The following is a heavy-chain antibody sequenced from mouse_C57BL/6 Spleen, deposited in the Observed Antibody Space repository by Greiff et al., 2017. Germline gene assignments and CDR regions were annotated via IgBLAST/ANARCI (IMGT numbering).Heavy chain of an antibody. D-gene: IGHD2-4*01. CDR2: LSDGGSYT. CDR1: GFTFSSYA. V-gene: IGHV5-4*01. Sequence: EVNLVESGGGLVKPGGSLKLSCAASGFTFSSYALSWVRQTPEKRLEWVATLSDGGSYTYYPDNVKGRFTISRDNAKNNLYLQMSHLKSEDTAMYYCARERDDYDGYFDVWGTGTTVTVSS. J-gene: IGHJ1*03. CDR3: ARERDDYDGYFDV.